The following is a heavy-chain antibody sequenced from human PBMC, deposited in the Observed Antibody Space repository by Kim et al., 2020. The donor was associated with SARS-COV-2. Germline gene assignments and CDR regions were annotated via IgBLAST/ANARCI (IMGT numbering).Heavy chain of an antibody. CDR1: GFTFSSYD. V-gene: IGHV3-13*01. Sequence: GGSLRLSCAASGFTFSSYDMHWVRQATGKGLEWVSAIGTAGDTYYPGSVKGRFTISRENAKNSLYLQMNSLRAGDTAVYYCAASTGESDAFDIWGQGTMVTVSS. D-gene: IGHD3-16*01. CDR3: AASTGESDAFDI. J-gene: IGHJ3*02. CDR2: IGTAGDT.